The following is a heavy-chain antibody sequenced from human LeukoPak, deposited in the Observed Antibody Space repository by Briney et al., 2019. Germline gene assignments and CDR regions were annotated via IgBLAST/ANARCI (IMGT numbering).Heavy chain of an antibody. CDR3: ARDPSGTAMVFDY. D-gene: IGHD5-18*01. J-gene: IGHJ4*02. CDR1: GYTFTRYY. Sequence: ASVKVSCKASGYTFTRYYMHWVRQAPGQGLEWMGWINPNSGGTNYAQKFQGRVTMTRDTSISTAYMELSRLRSDDTAVYYCARDPSGTAMVFDYWGQGTLVTVSS. CDR2: INPNSGGT. V-gene: IGHV1-2*02.